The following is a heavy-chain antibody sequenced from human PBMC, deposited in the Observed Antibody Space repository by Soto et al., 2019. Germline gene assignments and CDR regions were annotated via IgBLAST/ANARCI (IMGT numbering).Heavy chain of an antibody. Sequence: QVQLVESGGGVVQPGRSLRLSCVASGFTLSNYGMHCVRQAPGKGLEWVALIAHDGSSKYYADSVKGRFTISRDNSKNTLYLQGNSLRVDDTAVFYCTKDREVRARSGCQYSWGQGTLVTVSS. CDR1: GFTLSNYG. CDR3: TKDREVRARSGCQYS. D-gene: IGHD6-19*01. J-gene: IGHJ1*01. V-gene: IGHV3-30*18. CDR2: IAHDGSSK.